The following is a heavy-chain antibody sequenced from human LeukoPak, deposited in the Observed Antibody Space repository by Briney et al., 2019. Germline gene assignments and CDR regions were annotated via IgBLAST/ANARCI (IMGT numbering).Heavy chain of an antibody. Sequence: PGGSLRLSCAASGFTFSSYSMNWVRQAPGKGLEWVSSISSSSSYIYYADSVKGRFTISRDNAKNSLYLQMNSLRAEDTAVYYCARVTIVPAAMPGNYYYYGMDVWGQGTTVTVSS. CDR3: ARVTIVPAAMPGNYYYYGMDV. CDR2: ISSSSSYI. J-gene: IGHJ6*02. V-gene: IGHV3-21*01. CDR1: GFTFSSYS. D-gene: IGHD2-2*01.